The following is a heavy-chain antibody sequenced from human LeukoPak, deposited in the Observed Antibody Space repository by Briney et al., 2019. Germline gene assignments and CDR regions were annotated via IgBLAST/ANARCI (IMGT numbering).Heavy chain of an antibody. V-gene: IGHV4-30-4*01. Sequence: PSETLSLTCTVSGGSISSGDYYWSWIRQPPGKGLEWIGYIYYSGSTYYNPSLKSRVTISVDTSKNQFSLKLSSVTAADTAVYYCARLMGATTSDYWGQGTLVTVSS. CDR3: ARLMGATTSDY. CDR2: IYYSGST. J-gene: IGHJ4*02. D-gene: IGHD1-26*01. CDR1: GGSISSGDYY.